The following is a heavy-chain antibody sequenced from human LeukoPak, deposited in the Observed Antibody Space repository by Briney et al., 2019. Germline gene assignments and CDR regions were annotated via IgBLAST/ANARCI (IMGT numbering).Heavy chain of an antibody. V-gene: IGHV1-69*04. CDR3: ARDNPAYYDFWSGPDQYGMDV. Sequence: SVKVSCKASGGTFSSYAISWVRQAPGQGLEWMGRIIPILGIANYAQKFQGRVTITADKSTSTAYMELSSLRSEDTAVYYCARDNPAYYDFWSGPDQYGMDVWGQGTTVTVSS. D-gene: IGHD3-3*01. CDR2: IIPILGIA. CDR1: GGTFSSYA. J-gene: IGHJ6*02.